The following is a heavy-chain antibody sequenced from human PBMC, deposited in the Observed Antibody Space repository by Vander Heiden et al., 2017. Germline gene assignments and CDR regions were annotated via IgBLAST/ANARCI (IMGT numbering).Heavy chain of an antibody. V-gene: IGHV3-23*01. Sequence: EVQLLESGGGLVQPGGSLRLSCAASGSTFSSYAMGWVRQAPGKGLEWVSAISGSGGSTYYADSVKGRFTISRDNSKNTLYLQMNSLRAEDTAVYYCAKDTRYCSSTSCLWGQGTLVTVSS. CDR3: AKDTRYCSSTSCL. J-gene: IGHJ4*02. D-gene: IGHD2-2*01. CDR2: ISGSGGST. CDR1: GSTFSSYA.